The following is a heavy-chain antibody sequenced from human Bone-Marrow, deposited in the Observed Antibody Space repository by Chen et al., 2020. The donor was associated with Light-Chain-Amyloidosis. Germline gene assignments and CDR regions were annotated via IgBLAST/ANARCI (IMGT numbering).Heavy chain of an antibody. CDR3: AKDISYDDSWPGYPADAFDI. CDR1: GFAFSSYA. V-gene: IGHV3-23*04. D-gene: IGHD3-9*01. J-gene: IGHJ3*02. Sequence: EVQLVESGGGLLQRGGSLRLSCAASGFAFSSYAMSWVRQAPGKGLEWVSTISGSGGNSYYGDYVKGGLTISRDNSENARVLQMNSLRAEDTAVYYCAKDISYDDSWPGYPADAFDIWGQGTMVTVSS. CDR2: ISGSGGNS.